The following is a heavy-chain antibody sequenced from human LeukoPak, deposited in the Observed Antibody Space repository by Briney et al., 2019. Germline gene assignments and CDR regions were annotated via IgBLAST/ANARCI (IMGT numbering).Heavy chain of an antibody. Sequence: GGSLRLSCAASGFTFSSYWMSWVRQARGKGLEWVANIKQDGSEKYHVDSVKGRFTISRDNAKNSLYLQMNSLRAEDTAVYYCARHAAAGKREHFDYWGQGTLVTVSS. D-gene: IGHD6-13*01. CDR2: IKQDGSEK. CDR1: GFTFSSYW. V-gene: IGHV3-7*01. J-gene: IGHJ4*02. CDR3: ARHAAAGKREHFDY.